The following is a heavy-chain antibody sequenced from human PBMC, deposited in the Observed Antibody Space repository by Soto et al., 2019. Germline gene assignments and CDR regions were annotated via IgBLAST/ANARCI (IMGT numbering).Heavy chain of an antibody. CDR3: ARGGHSVVVAATPRWFDP. CDR1: GDTFSTYA. V-gene: IGHV1-69*06. D-gene: IGHD2-15*01. Sequence: QVQLVQSGAEVKKPGSSVKVSCKTSGDTFSTYAINWVRQAPGQGLEWMGGIIPIFGTANYAQKFQARVTITADRSTSTAYMELSRLRSEDTAVYFCARGGHSVVVAATPRWFDPWGQGTLVTVSS. J-gene: IGHJ5*02. CDR2: IIPIFGTA.